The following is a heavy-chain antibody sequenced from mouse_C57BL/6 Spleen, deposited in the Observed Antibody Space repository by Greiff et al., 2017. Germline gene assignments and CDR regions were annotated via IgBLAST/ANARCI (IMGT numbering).Heavy chain of an antibody. Sequence: EVKVEESGEGLVKPGGSLTLSCAASGFTFSSYAMSWVRQTPEKRLEWVAYISSGGDYIYYAASVMGRFTISRDNARNSLYLQMSSLKSEDTAMYYCTREYYTWFAYWGQGTLVTVSA. CDR1: GFTFSSYA. CDR2: ISSGGDYI. D-gene: IGHD1-1*01. V-gene: IGHV5-9-1*02. J-gene: IGHJ3*01. CDR3: TREYYTWFAY.